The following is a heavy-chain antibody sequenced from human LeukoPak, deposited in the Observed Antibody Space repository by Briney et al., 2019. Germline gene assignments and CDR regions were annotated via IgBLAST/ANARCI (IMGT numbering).Heavy chain of an antibody. CDR3: AKLRNRGTYDSSGYYFDY. J-gene: IGHJ4*02. CDR2: ISWNSGSK. D-gene: IGHD3-22*01. Sequence: GGSLRLSCAASGFTFDDYAMHWVGQAPGKGLEGVSGISWNSGSKGYADSAKGRFTISRDNAKNSLYLQMNSLRTEDTALYYCAKLRNRGTYDSSGYYFDYWGREPWSPSPQ. CDR1: GFTFDDYA. V-gene: IGHV3-9*01.